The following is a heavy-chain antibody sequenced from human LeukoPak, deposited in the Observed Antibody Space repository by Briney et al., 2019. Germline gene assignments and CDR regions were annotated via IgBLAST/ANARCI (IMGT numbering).Heavy chain of an antibody. J-gene: IGHJ4*02. Sequence: PSETLSLTCAVYGGSFSGYYWSWIRQPPGKGLEWIGEINHSGSTNYNPSLKSRVTISVDTSKNQFSLKLSSVTAADTAVYCCARVGRYSPSIDYWGQGTLVTVSS. CDR1: GGSFSGYY. CDR3: ARVGRYSPSIDY. D-gene: IGHD2-2*02. V-gene: IGHV4-34*01. CDR2: INHSGST.